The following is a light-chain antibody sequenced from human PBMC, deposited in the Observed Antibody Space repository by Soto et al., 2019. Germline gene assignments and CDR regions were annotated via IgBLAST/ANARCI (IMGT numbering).Light chain of an antibody. J-gene: IGKJ1*01. CDR2: AAS. CDR3: QQCGSSPPT. Sequence: EIVLTQSPGTLSLSPGERATLSCRASQSVSSSYLAWYQQKPGQAPRLLIYAASSRATGIPDRFSGSGSGTDFTLTISRLEPEDFAMYYCQQCGSSPPTFGQGTKVGIK. CDR1: QSVSSSY. V-gene: IGKV3-20*01.